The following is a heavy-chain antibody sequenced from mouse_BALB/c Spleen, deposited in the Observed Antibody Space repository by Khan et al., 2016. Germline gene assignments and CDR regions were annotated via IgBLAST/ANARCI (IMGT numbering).Heavy chain of an antibody. D-gene: IGHD2-1*01. V-gene: IGHV1S135*01. J-gene: IGHJ4*01. CDR2: IDPYNGNX. CDR1: GYTFTTYT. Sequence: VQLQQSGPELVKPGASVKVSCKASGYTFTTYTMYWVKQSHGKNLEWIGYIDPYNGNXTYNQKFKGKATLTVDKSSSTAYMHLNSLASDDSAVYYCASDLLWYAMDYWGQGTSVTVSS. CDR3: ASDLLWYAMDY.